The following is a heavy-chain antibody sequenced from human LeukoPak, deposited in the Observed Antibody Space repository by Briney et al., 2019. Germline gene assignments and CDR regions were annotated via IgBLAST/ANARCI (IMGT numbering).Heavy chain of an antibody. V-gene: IGHV3-23*01. CDR2: ISTSGDST. D-gene: IGHD3-22*01. CDR1: GITFSSYA. J-gene: IGHJ4*02. CDR3: ARDSDSSGYYYRGYFDY. Sequence: PGGSLRLSCAASGITFSSYALSWVRQAPGKGLGWVSGISTSGDSTNYADSVKGRFTISRDNAKNSLYLQMNSLRAEDTAVYYCARDSDSSGYYYRGYFDYWGQGTLVTVSS.